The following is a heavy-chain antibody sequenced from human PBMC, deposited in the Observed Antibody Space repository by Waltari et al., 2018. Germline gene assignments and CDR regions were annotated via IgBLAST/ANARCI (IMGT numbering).Heavy chain of an antibody. CDR2: IYSGGST. J-gene: IGHJ3*02. V-gene: IGHV3-23*03. CDR3: ANHREIITHAFDI. Sequence: EVQLLESGGGLVQPGGSLRLSCAASGFTFSSYAISWVRQAPGKGLEWVSVIYSGGSTYYADSVKGRFTISRDNSKNTLYLQMNSLRAEDTAVYYCANHREIITHAFDIWGQGTMVTVSS. D-gene: IGHD3-22*01. CDR1: GFTFSSYA.